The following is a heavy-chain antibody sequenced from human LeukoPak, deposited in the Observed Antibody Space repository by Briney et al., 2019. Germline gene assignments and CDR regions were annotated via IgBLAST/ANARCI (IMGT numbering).Heavy chain of an antibody. CDR2: ISYDGSNK. CDR3: ARDSYSSGHPIDC. Sequence: PGGSLRLSCAASGFTFSSYAMHWVRQAPGKGLEWVAVISYDGSNKYYADSVKGRFTISRDNSKNTLYLQMNSLRAEDTAVYYCARDSYSSGHPIDCWGQGTLVTVSS. D-gene: IGHD6-19*01. V-gene: IGHV3-30-3*01. CDR1: GFTFSSYA. J-gene: IGHJ4*02.